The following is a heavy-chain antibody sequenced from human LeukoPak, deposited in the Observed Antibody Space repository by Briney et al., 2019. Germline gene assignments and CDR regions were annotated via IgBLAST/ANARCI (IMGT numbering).Heavy chain of an antibody. CDR3: ARGVRMVRGVIRSFDY. D-gene: IGHD3-10*01. CDR1: GYSFTSYW. Sequence: GESLKISCKGSGYSFTSYWIGWVRQAPGQGLEWMGWINPNSGGTNYAQKFQGWVTMTRDTSISTAYMELSRLRSDDTAVYYCARGVRMVRGVIRSFDYWGQGTLVTVSS. J-gene: IGHJ4*02. CDR2: INPNSGGT. V-gene: IGHV1-2*04.